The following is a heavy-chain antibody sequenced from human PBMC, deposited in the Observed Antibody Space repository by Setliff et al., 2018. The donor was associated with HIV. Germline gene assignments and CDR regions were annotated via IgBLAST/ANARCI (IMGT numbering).Heavy chain of an antibody. CDR2: LYYSGSI. CDR1: AASVGTGAYY. Sequence: PSETLSLTCNVSAASVGTGAYYWSWIRQSPGKGLEWLGYLYYSGSIDYNPSLKTRVSISIDMSKNQFSLKMSSVTAADTAVYFCARDTLTMVRGVMFVPTESYLGMDVWGQGTTVTVSS. CDR3: ARDTLTMVRGVMFVPTESYLGMDV. J-gene: IGHJ6*02. D-gene: IGHD3-10*01. V-gene: IGHV4-61*08.